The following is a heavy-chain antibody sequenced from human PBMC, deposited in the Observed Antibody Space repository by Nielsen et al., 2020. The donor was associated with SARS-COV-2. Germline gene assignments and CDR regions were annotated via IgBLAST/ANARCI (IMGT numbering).Heavy chain of an antibody. CDR2: IGTAGDT. J-gene: IGHJ3*02. CDR1: GFTFSSYD. D-gene: IGHD5-12*01. CDR3: ARAGGYSGYRRSNAFDI. Sequence: GESLKISCAASGFTFSSYDMHWVRQATGKGLEWVSAIGTAGDTYYPGSVKGRFTISRENAKNSLYLQMNSLRAGDTAVYYCARAGGYSGYRRSNAFDIWGQGTMVTVSS. V-gene: IGHV3-13*01.